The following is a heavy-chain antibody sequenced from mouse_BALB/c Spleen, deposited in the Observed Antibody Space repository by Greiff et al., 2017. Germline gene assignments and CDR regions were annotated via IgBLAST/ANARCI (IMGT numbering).Heavy chain of an antibody. CDR3: ARGDSLLRGVYAMDY. J-gene: IGHJ4*01. Sequence: EVQVVESGGDLVKPGGSLKLSCAASGFTFSSYGMSWVRQTPDKRLEWVATISSGGSYTYYPDSVKGRFTISRDNAKNTLYLQMSSLKSEDTAMYYCARGDSLLRGVYAMDYWGQGTSVTVSS. CDR2: ISSGGSYT. CDR1: GFTFSSYG. D-gene: IGHD1-2*01. V-gene: IGHV5-6*01.